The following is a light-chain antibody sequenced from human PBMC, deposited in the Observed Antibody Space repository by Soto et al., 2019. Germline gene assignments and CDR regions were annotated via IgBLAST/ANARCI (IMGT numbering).Light chain of an antibody. CDR2: LEGSGNY. CDR1: SGHSTYI. J-gene: IGLJ2*01. CDR3: ETWYSNSLI. Sequence: QPVLTQSSSASASLGSSVTLTCTRSSGHSTYIISWHQHQPGKAPRYLMKLEGSGNYNKGSGVPDRFSGYSSGAGRYLIISNLQSEDEADYYCETWYSNSLILGGGTQLTV. V-gene: IGLV4-60*03.